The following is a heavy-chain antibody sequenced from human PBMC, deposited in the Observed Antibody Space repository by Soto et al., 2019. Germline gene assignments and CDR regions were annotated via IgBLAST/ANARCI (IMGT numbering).Heavy chain of an antibody. J-gene: IGHJ5*02. CDR3: ARVSALRAFDP. CDR1: GFIFSSYA. V-gene: IGHV3-30-3*01. CDR2: ISYDGSNK. Sequence: QVQLVESGGGVVQPGRSLRLSCAASGFIFSSYAMHWVRRAPGKGLEWVALISYDGSNKYYADSVKGRFTISRDNSKNTLYLQMNSLRAEGTVVYYCARVSALRAFDPWGQGALVTVSS.